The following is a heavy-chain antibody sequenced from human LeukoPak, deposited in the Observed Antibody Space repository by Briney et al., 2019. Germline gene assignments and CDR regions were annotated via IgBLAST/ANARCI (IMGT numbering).Heavy chain of an antibody. J-gene: IGHJ4*02. CDR2: ISSSGSTI. D-gene: IGHD1-1*01. Sequence: PGGSLRLSCAASGFTFSNYWMSWIRQAPGKGLEGVSYISSSGSTIYYADSVKGRFTISRDNAKNSLYLQMNSLRAEDTAVYYCARDLDWNDVLDYWGQGTLVTVSS. CDR3: ARDLDWNDVLDY. V-gene: IGHV3-11*01. CDR1: GFTFSNYW.